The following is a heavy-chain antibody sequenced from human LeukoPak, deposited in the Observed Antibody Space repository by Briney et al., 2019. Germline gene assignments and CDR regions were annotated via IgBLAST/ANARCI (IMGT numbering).Heavy chain of an antibody. J-gene: IGHJ6*02. V-gene: IGHV3-30*03. CDR1: GFTFSSYG. Sequence: GGSLRLSCAASGFTFSSYGMHWVRQAPGKGLEWVAVISYDGSNKYYADSVKGRFTISRDNSKNTLYLQMNSLRAEDTAVYYCARSVERGHNYYYYYGMDVWGQGTTVTVSS. CDR2: ISYDGSNK. D-gene: IGHD1-1*01. CDR3: ARSVERGHNYYYYYGMDV.